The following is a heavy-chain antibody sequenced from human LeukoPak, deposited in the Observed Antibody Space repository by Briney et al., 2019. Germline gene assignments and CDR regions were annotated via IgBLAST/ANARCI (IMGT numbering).Heavy chain of an antibody. CDR2: IYYSGST. Sequence: SQTLSLTCTVSGGSISSGDYYWNWIRQPPGKGLEWIGYIYYSGSTNYNPSLKSRVTISVDTSKNQFSLKLSSVTAADTAVYYCARFFRRFDYWGQGTLVTVSS. D-gene: IGHD3-3*01. CDR1: GGSISSGDYY. J-gene: IGHJ4*02. V-gene: IGHV4-61*08. CDR3: ARFFRRFDY.